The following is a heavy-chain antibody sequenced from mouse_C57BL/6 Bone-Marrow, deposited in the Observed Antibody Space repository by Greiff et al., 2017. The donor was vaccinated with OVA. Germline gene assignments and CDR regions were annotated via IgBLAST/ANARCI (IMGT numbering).Heavy chain of an antibody. CDR1: GYTFTSSG. CDR3: ARDYDYDALFDY. V-gene: IGHV1-81*01. CDR2: IYPRSGNT. Sequence: QVQLQQSGAELARPGASVKLSCKASGYTFTSSGISWVKQRTGQGLEWIGEIYPRSGNTYYNEKFKGKATLTADKSSSTAYMELRSLTSEDSAVDFCARDYDYDALFDYWGQGTTLTVSS. J-gene: IGHJ2*01. D-gene: IGHD2-4*01.